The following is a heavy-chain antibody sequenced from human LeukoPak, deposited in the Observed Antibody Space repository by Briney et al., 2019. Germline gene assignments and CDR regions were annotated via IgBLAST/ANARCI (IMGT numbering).Heavy chain of an antibody. Sequence: SETLSLTCTVSGGSTSSYYWSWIRQPPGKGLEWIGYIYTSGSTNYNPSLKSRVTISVDTSKNQFSLKLSSVTAADTAVYYCARHPGFYSGSYYFDYWGQGTLVTVSS. CDR1: GGSTSSYY. D-gene: IGHD1-26*01. CDR3: ARHPGFYSGSYYFDY. V-gene: IGHV4-4*09. CDR2: IYTSGST. J-gene: IGHJ4*02.